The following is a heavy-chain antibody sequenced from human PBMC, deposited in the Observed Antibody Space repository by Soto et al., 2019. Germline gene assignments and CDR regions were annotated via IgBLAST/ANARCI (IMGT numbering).Heavy chain of an antibody. V-gene: IGHV1-8*01. D-gene: IGHD5-12*01. CDR3: ARVLASGWLRLAGYSDY. Sequence: QVQLVQSGAEVKKPGASVKVSCKASGYTFTSYDINWVRQATGHGLEWMGWMNPNSGNTGYAQKFQGRVTMTRYTSISTAYMELSSLRSEDTAVYYCARVLASGWLRLAGYSDYWGQGPLVTVSS. CDR1: GYTFTSYD. J-gene: IGHJ4*02. CDR2: MNPNSGNT.